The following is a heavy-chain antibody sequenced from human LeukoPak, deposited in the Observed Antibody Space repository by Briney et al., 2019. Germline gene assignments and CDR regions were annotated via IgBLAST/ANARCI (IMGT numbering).Heavy chain of an antibody. CDR3: ARGQNWCSYFDY. J-gene: IGHJ4*02. CDR2: INHSGST. Sequence: SETLSLTCAVYGESFSGYYWSWIRQPPGKGLEWIGEINHSGSTNYNPSLKSRVTISVDTSKNQFSLKLSSVTAADTAVYYCARGQNWCSYFDYWGQGTLVTVSS. D-gene: IGHD2-8*02. CDR1: GESFSGYY. V-gene: IGHV4-34*01.